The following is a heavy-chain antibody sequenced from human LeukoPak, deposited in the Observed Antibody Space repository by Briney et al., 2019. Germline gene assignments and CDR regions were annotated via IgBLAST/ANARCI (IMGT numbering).Heavy chain of an antibody. CDR3: ARFRSGSLDY. V-gene: IGHV4-4*07. J-gene: IGHJ4*02. CDR2: INTSGNT. Sequence: SETLSLTCTVSGDSISSYYWSWIRQPAGRGLEWIGRINTSGNTNYSPSLKSRVTMSLDTSKNQFSLKLSSVTAADTAIYYCARFRSGSLDYWGQGALVTVSS. D-gene: IGHD1-26*01. CDR1: GDSISSYY.